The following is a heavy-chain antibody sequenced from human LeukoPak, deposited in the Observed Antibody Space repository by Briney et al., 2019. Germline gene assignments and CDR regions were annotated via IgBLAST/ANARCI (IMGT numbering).Heavy chain of an antibody. CDR1: GYTFTSYD. CDR3: ARRKLERQPGWFDP. V-gene: IGHV1-8*01. CDR2: MNPNSGNT. Sequence: GASVKVSCKASGYTFTSYDINWVRQATGQGLEWMGWMNPNSGNTGYAQKFQGRVTMTRNTSISTAYMELSSLRSEDTAVYYCARRKLERQPGWFDPWGQGTMVTVSS. J-gene: IGHJ5*02. D-gene: IGHD1-1*01.